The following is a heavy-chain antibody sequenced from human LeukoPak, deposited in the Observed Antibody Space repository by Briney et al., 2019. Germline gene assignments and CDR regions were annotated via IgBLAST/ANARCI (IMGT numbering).Heavy chain of an antibody. J-gene: IGHJ4*02. CDR1: GFTFSRHW. Sequence: GGSLRLSCAASGFTFSRHWMWCVRQAPGKGLEWVASIKQDGSQYYVDSVKGRFFISRENAKNSVSLQMNSLRGEDTAVYYCARGPDFGDRLDYFDYWGQGTLVTVS. CDR2: IKQDGSQ. D-gene: IGHD4-17*01. CDR3: ARGPDFGDRLDYFDY. V-gene: IGHV3-7*01.